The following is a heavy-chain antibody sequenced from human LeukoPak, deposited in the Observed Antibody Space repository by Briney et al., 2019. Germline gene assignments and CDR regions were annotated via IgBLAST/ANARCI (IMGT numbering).Heavy chain of an antibody. Sequence: SETLSLTCTVSGGSISNYWWSWIRQPPGKALEWIGYVFDSGGTNYNPSLKSRVTISVDTSKNQFSLKLSSVTAADTAVYYCARGRRVLAAAGTEFDYWGQGTLVTVSS. J-gene: IGHJ4*02. V-gene: IGHV4-59*12. CDR1: GGSISNYW. CDR3: ARGRRVLAAAGTEFDY. D-gene: IGHD6-13*01. CDR2: VFDSGGT.